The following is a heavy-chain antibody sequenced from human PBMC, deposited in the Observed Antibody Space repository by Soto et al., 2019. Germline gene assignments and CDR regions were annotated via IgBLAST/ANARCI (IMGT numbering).Heavy chain of an antibody. Sequence: GDSVKVSCKASGYTFTSYGISWVRQAPGQGLEWMGWISAYNGNTNYAQKLQGRVTMTTDTSTSTAYMELRSLRSDDTAVYYCARVLVALAVAKYSIDYWGPATLLTVST. J-gene: IGHJ4*02. V-gene: IGHV1-18*04. CDR2: ISAYNGNT. CDR3: ARVLVALAVAKYSIDY. CDR1: GYTFTSYG. D-gene: IGHD6-19*01.